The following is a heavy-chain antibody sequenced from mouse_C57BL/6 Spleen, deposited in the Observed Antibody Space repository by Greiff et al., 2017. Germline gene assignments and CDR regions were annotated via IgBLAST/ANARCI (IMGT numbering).Heavy chain of an antibody. V-gene: IGHV1-76*01. D-gene: IGHD1-1*01. Sequence: QVQLQQSGAELVRPGASVKLSCKASGYPFTDYYINWVKQRPGQGLEWIARIYPGSGNTYYNEKFKGKATLTAEKSSSTAYMQLSSLTSEDSAVYFCALITTVVATSHYFDYWGQGTTLTVSS. J-gene: IGHJ2*01. CDR1: GYPFTDYY. CDR2: IYPGSGNT. CDR3: ALITTVVATSHYFDY.